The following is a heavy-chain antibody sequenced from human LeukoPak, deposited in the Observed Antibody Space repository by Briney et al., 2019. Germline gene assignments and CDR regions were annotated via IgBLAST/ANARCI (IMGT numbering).Heavy chain of an antibody. J-gene: IGHJ4*02. V-gene: IGHV1-8*01. CDR3: ARAVPRYSSGWYGVNY. Sequence: ASVKVSCKASGYTFTSYDINRVRQATGQGLEWMGWMNPNSGNTGYAQKFQGRVTMTRNTSISTAYMELSSLRSEDTAVYYCARAVPRYSSGWYGVNYWGQGTLVTVSS. CDR1: GYTFTSYD. CDR2: MNPNSGNT. D-gene: IGHD6-19*01.